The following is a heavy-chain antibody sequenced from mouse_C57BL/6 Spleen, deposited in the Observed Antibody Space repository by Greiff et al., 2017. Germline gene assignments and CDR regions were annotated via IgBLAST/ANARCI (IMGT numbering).Heavy chain of an antibody. CDR2: IYPRSGNT. CDR1: GYTFTSYG. J-gene: IGHJ4*01. V-gene: IGHV1-81*01. D-gene: IGHD2-1*01. Sequence: QVQLKESGAELARPGASVKLSCKASGYTFTSYGISWVKQRTGQGLEWIGEIYPRSGNTYYNEKFKGKATLTADKSSSTAYMELRSLTSEDSAVYFCARGGNYDLYAMDYWGQGTSVTVSS. CDR3: ARGGNYDLYAMDY.